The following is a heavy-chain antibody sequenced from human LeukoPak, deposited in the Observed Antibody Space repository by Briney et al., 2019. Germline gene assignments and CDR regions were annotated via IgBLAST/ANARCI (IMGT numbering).Heavy chain of an antibody. J-gene: IGHJ3*02. CDR3: ARTIYGVHPWDAFDI. Sequence: ASVKVSCKASGYTFTGYYMHWVRQAPGQGLEWMGWINPNSGGTNYAQKLQGRVTMTRDTSISTAYMELSRLRSDDTAVYYCARTIYGVHPWDAFDIWGQGTVVTVSS. CDR1: GYTFTGYY. CDR2: INPNSGGT. V-gene: IGHV1-2*02. D-gene: IGHD3-9*01.